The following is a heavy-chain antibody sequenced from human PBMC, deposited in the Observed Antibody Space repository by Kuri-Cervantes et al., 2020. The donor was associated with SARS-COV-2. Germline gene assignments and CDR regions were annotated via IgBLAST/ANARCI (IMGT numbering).Heavy chain of an antibody. Sequence: GGSLRLSCAASGFTFSSYAMSWVRQAPGKGLEWVSAISGSGGSTYYADSVKGRFTISRDNAKNSLYLQMNSLRAEDTAVYYCARDRRVQLGRVYYGMDVWGQGTTVTVSS. CDR2: ISGSGGST. V-gene: IGHV3-23*01. D-gene: IGHD6-6*01. CDR3: ARDRRVQLGRVYYGMDV. J-gene: IGHJ6*02. CDR1: GFTFSSYA.